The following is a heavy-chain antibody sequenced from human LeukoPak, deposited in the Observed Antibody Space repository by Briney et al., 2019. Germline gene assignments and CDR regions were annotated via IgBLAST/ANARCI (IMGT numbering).Heavy chain of an antibody. Sequence: GASVTVSCKASGYTFTGYYMHWVRQAPGQGLEWMGWINPNSGGTNYAQKFQGRVTMTRDTSISTAYMELSRLRSDDTAVYYCARGCITMVRGVIIRRNWFDPWGQGTLVTVSS. CDR3: ARGCITMVRGVIIRRNWFDP. CDR2: INPNSGGT. CDR1: GYTFTGYY. J-gene: IGHJ5*02. V-gene: IGHV1-2*02. D-gene: IGHD3-10*01.